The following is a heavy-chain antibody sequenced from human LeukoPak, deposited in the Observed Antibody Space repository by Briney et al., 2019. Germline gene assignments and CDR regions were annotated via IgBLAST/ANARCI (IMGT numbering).Heavy chain of an antibody. D-gene: IGHD2-15*01. CDR2: ISSSSSYI. Sequence: GGSLRLSCAASGFTFSSYSMNWVRQAPGKGLEWVSSISSSSSYIYYADSVKGRFTISRDNTKNSLYPQMNSLRAEDTAVYYCGRAPPIQGSGGSGYSRSYYWYGMDVWGKGTTVTVSS. CDR3: GRAPPIQGSGGSGYSRSYYWYGMDV. V-gene: IGHV3-21*01. CDR1: GFTFSSYS. J-gene: IGHJ6*04.